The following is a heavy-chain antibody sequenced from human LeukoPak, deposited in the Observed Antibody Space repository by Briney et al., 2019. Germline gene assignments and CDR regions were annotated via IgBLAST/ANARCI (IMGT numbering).Heavy chain of an antibody. V-gene: IGHV1-69*04. Sequence: MGRIIPILGIANYAQKFQGRVTITADKSTSTAYMELSSLRSEDTAVYYCAREPDYGDALDAFDIWGQGTMVTVSS. D-gene: IGHD4-17*01. CDR2: IIPILGIA. J-gene: IGHJ3*02. CDR3: AREPDYGDALDAFDI.